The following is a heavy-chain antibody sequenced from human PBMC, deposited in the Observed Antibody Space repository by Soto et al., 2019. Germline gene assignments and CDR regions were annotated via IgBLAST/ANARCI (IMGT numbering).Heavy chain of an antibody. J-gene: IGHJ5*02. D-gene: IGHD1-20*01. CDR1: GGAISSVGYY. Sequence: QVQLQESGPGLVKPSETLSLTCTVSGGAISSVGYYWSWIRQHPGKGLEWIGYIYYSGSTYYNPSLKTRVTISVDTSKNPYSLKLSSVTAADTAVYYCARVGGINWFDPWGQGTLVTVSS. CDR3: ARVGGINWFDP. V-gene: IGHV4-31*03. CDR2: IYYSGST.